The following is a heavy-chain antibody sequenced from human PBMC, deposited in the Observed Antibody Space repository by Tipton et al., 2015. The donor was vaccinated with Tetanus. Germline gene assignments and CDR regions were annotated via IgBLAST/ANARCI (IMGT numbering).Heavy chain of an antibody. D-gene: IGHD5-24*01. J-gene: IGHJ4*02. CDR3: ARDTYYQSHHYNYFDY. Sequence: SLRLSCATSGFPFHSYHMAWVRQAPGKGLEWVAAIWFDGSRAEYADSVKGRFTISRDNSNGMVYLEMGSLRDEDTAVFYCARDTYYQSHHYNYFDYWGQGVRVTVSS. V-gene: IGHV3-33*08. CDR1: GFPFHSYH. CDR2: IWFDGSRA.